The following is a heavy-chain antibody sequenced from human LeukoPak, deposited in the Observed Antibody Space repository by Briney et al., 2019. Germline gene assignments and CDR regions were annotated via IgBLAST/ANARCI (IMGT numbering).Heavy chain of an antibody. CDR1: GFTFSSYA. J-gene: IGHJ4*02. V-gene: IGHV3-53*01. Sequence: PGGSLRLSCAASGFTFSSYAMSWVRQAPGKGLEWVSVIYSGGSTYYADSVKGRFTISRDNSKNTLFLQMNSLRAEDTAVYYCARVRISRVFDYRGQGTLVTVSS. CDR3: ARVRISRVFDY. CDR2: IYSGGST. D-gene: IGHD2/OR15-2a*01.